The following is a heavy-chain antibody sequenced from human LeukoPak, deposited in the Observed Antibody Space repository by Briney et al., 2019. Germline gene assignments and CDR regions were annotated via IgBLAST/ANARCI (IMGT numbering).Heavy chain of an antibody. V-gene: IGHV1-69*06. D-gene: IGHD6-13*01. Sequence: SVKVSCKASGGTFSSYGVSWVRQAPGQGLEWMGGIIPIFGAPSYAQKFPGRVTITADISTSTAYMELSSLRSEDTAVYYCARGKATAAAAFDIWGQGTMVTVSS. CDR3: ARGKATAAAAFDI. J-gene: IGHJ3*02. CDR2: IIPIFGAP. CDR1: GGTFSSYG.